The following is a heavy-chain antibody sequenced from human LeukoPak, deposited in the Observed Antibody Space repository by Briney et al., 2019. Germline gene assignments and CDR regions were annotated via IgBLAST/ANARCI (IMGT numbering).Heavy chain of an antibody. CDR2: ISGGGGST. Sequence: GGSLRLSCAASGFTFTSYSMNWVRQAPGKGLEWVSTISGGGGSTYYADSVKGRFTISRDNSKNTLYLQVNSLRAEDTAVYYCAKESGSYDFDYWGQGTLVTVSS. D-gene: IGHD1-26*01. CDR1: GFTFTSYS. CDR3: AKESGSYDFDY. J-gene: IGHJ4*02. V-gene: IGHV3-23*01.